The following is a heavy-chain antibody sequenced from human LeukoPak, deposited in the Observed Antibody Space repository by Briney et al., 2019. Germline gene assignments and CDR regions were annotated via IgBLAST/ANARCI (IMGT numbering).Heavy chain of an antibody. Sequence: QPGGSLRLSCTASKFTFSHYGMQWVRQAPGKGLVWVAVISSDGSIKVYADSVKGRFTLSRDNSINTVDLQMNSLRAEDTAVYYCVKEYHSRGFGAYFDYWGQGTLVTVSS. V-gene: IGHV3-30*18. CDR1: KFTFSHYG. CDR3: VKEYHSRGFGAYFDY. CDR2: ISSDGSIK. J-gene: IGHJ4*02. D-gene: IGHD3-3*01.